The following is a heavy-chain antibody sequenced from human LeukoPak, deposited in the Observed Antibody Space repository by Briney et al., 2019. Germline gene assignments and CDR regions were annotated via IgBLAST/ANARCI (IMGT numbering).Heavy chain of an antibody. J-gene: IGHJ4*02. CDR1: GYSISSGYY. V-gene: IGHV4-38-2*02. CDR2: IYHSGST. CDR3: ARQTGSGLFILP. Sequence: SETLSLTCTVSGYSISSGYYWGWIRQPPGKGLEWIGTIYHSGSTYYKPSLKSRVTISVDTSKNQFSLRLTSVTAVDTAVYYCARQTGSGLFILPGGQGTLVTVSS. D-gene: IGHD3/OR15-3a*01.